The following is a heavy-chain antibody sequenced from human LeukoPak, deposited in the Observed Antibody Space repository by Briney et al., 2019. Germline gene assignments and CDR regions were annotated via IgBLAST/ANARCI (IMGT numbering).Heavy chain of an antibody. CDR1: GYTLTELS. V-gene: IGHV1-24*01. Sequence: GSSVNVSCKASGYTLTELSMHWVRQAPGKGLEWMGGFDPEDGETIYAQKFQGRVTMTRDTSTSTVYMELSSLRSEDTAVYYCSRTYSRPNAFDIWGQGTMVTVSS. CDR2: FDPEDGET. CDR3: SRTYSRPNAFDI. D-gene: IGHD2-21*01. J-gene: IGHJ3*02.